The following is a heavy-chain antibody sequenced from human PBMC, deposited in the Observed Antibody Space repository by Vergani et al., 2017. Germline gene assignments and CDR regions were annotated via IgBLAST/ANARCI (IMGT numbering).Heavy chain of an antibody. CDR1: GYSISSGYY. V-gene: IGHV4-38-2*01. D-gene: IGHD6-13*01. CDR3: ASGETYSSSWFGWFDP. Sequence: QVQLPESGPGLVKPSETLSLTCAVSGYSISSGYYWGWIRQPPGKGLEWIGSIYHSGSTYYNPSLKSRVTISVDTSKNQFSLKLSSVTAADTAVYYCASGETYSSSWFGWFDPWGQGTLVTVSS. J-gene: IGHJ5*02. CDR2: IYHSGST.